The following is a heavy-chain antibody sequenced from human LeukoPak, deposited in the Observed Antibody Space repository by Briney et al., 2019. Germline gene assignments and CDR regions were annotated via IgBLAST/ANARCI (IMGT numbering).Heavy chain of an antibody. CDR2: ISATGDST. V-gene: IGHV3-23*01. CDR3: VKGGWGTVLDY. CDR1: GFTFSIYA. D-gene: IGHD3-10*01. J-gene: IGHJ4*02. Sequence: GGSLRLSCAASGFTFSIYAMGWVRQAPGEGLEWVSTISATGDSTYYADSVKGRLTISRDNSKSTLYLQMSSVRADDTVVYYCVKGGWGTVLDYCGQGTLVTVSS.